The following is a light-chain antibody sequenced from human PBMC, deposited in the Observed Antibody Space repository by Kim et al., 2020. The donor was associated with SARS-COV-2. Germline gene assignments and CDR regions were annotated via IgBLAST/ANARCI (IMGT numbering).Light chain of an antibody. CDR1: QSINSW. CDR3: QQYNTYRT. CDR2: GAS. J-gene: IGKJ1*01. V-gene: IGKV1-5*01. Sequence: DIQMTQSPSTLSASVGDRVTITCRASQSINSWLAWYQQKPGKAPKLLIYGASSLESGVPPRFSGSGSGTEFTLTISSLQPDDFATYYCQQYNTYRTFGQGTKVDIK.